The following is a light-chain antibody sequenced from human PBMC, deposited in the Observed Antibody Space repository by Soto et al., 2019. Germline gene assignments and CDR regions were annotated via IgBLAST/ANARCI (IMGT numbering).Light chain of an antibody. Sequence: SYELTQPPSVSVAPGKTARITCGGNYIGSKSVHWYQQKPGQAPVMVIYYDSDRPSGIPERFSGSNSGNTATLTISRIEAGDEADYYCQVWDSSSDHVVFGGGTKLTVL. CDR3: QVWDSSSDHVV. CDR2: YDS. V-gene: IGLV3-21*04. J-gene: IGLJ2*01. CDR1: YIGSKS.